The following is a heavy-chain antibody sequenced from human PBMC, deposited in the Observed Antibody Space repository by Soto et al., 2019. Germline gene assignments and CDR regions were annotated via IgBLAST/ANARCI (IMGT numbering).Heavy chain of an antibody. D-gene: IGHD1-26*01. Sequence: GGSLRLSCAASGFTLSNYWMNWVRQVPGKGLLWVSRIDRDGATTSYADSVKGRFTISRDNARNRLYLQMNSLRVEDTAVYYCARGGYSGSYYRFFWGQGAMVTAPQ. J-gene: IGHJ4*02. V-gene: IGHV3-74*01. CDR3: ARGGYSGSYYRFF. CDR1: GFTLSNYW. CDR2: IDRDGATT.